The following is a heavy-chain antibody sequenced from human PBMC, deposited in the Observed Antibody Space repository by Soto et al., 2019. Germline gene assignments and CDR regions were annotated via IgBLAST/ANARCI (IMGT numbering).Heavy chain of an antibody. V-gene: IGHV4-30-4*01. CDR2: IFHSGST. CDR1: GGSINSGDYY. D-gene: IGHD3-10*01. J-gene: IGHJ6*01. CDR3: ARDRYYGWGTYYNFYSGMDV. Sequence: GPPKTSETLSLTCTVSGGSINSGDYYRTWGRQPPGKGLEWIGNIFHSGSTYYTPSLQSRVNISLDTSKNHFSLKLSSVTPADTAVYYCARDRYYGWGTYYNFYSGMDVWRQGTRVTVYS.